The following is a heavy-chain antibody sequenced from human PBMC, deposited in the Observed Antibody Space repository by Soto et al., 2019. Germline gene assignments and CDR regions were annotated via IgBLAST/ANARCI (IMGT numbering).Heavy chain of an antibody. Sequence: KVSCKASGYTFTSYAMHWVRQAPGQRLEWMGWINAGNGNTKYSQKFQGRVTITRDTSASTAYMELSSLRSEDTAVYYCARGSPGGSYLEYFQHWGQGTLVTVSS. V-gene: IGHV1-3*01. CDR3: ARGSPGGSYLEYFQH. D-gene: IGHD1-26*01. J-gene: IGHJ1*01. CDR2: INAGNGNT. CDR1: GYTFTSYA.